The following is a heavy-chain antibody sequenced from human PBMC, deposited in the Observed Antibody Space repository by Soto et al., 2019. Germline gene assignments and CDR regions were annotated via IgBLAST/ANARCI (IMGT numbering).Heavy chain of an antibody. D-gene: IGHD3-3*01. CDR2: IYHGGST. Sequence: SETLSLTCAVSGYSISSGYYWGWLRQPPGKGLEWIGSIYHGGSTYYNPSLKSRVTISVDTSKNQFSLKLSSVTAADTAVYYCARGHYDFWSGPRGYYYYGMDVWGQGTTVTVSS. V-gene: IGHV4-38-2*01. CDR1: GYSISSGYY. J-gene: IGHJ6*02. CDR3: ARGHYDFWSGPRGYYYYGMDV.